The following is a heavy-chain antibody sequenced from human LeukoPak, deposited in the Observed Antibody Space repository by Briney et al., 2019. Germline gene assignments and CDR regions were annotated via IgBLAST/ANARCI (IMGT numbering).Heavy chain of an antibody. J-gene: IGHJ4*02. V-gene: IGHV3-30*02. D-gene: IGHD1-26*01. CDR2: IRYAGSDI. Sequence: PGGSLRLSCAASGFSFSYYGMHWVRQSPGKGLEWVAFIRYAGSDIHYADSVKGRFTVSRDNSKNTLYLQMNSLRSEDTAVYYCAKDLGLQVGASPFDYWGQGTLVTVS. CDR3: AKDLGLQVGASPFDY. CDR1: GFSFSYYG.